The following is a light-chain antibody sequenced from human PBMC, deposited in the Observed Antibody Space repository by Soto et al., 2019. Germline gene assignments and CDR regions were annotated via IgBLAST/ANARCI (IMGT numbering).Light chain of an antibody. Sequence: EIVLTQSPGTLSLTPGERATLSCRASQSVSSSYLAWYQQKPGQAPRLLIYGASNRATGIPDRFSGSGSGTDFTLSISRLEPEDFAVYYCQQYGSSPITFGQGTRLAIK. J-gene: IGKJ5*01. CDR1: QSVSSSY. CDR3: QQYGSSPIT. CDR2: GAS. V-gene: IGKV3-20*01.